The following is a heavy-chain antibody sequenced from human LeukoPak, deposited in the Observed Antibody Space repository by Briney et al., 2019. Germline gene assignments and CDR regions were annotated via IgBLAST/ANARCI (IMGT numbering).Heavy chain of an antibody. D-gene: IGHD3-22*01. Sequence: PGGSLRLSCATSEFTFSDHYMDWVRQAPGKGLEWVGRTRNKANSYATEYAASVKGRFTISRDDSKNSLYLQMNSLKTEDTAVYFCARADVYCDRSGEFDYWGQGTLVTVSS. CDR2: TRNKANSYAT. V-gene: IGHV3-72*01. J-gene: IGHJ4*02. CDR1: EFTFSDHY. CDR3: ARADVYCDRSGEFDY.